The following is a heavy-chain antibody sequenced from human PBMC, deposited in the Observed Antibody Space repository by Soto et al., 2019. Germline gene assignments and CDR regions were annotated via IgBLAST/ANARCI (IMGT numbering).Heavy chain of an antibody. CDR3: AREDGYQVPAAMEVYNWFDP. CDR1: GFTFSSYW. CDR2: IKQDGSEK. V-gene: IGHV3-7*01. J-gene: IGHJ5*02. D-gene: IGHD2-2*01. Sequence: PGGSLRLSCAASGFTFSSYWMSWVRQAPGKGLEWVANIKQDGSEKYYVDSVKGRFTISRDNAKNSLYLQMNSLRAEDTAVYYCAREDGYQVPAAMEVYNWFDPWGQGTLVTVSS.